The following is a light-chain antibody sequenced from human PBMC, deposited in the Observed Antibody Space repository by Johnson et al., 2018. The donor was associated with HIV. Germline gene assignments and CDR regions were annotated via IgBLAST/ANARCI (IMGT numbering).Light chain of an antibody. CDR2: ENK. CDR1: SSDMGNYA. V-gene: IGLV1-51*02. Sequence: QSVLTQPPSVSAAPGQKVTISCSGSSSDMGNYAVSWYQQLPGTAPKLLIYENKARPSGIPDRFSGSKSATSATLAITGLQTGDEADYYCGTWDSSLYVFVFGSGTKVT. CDR3: GTWDSSLYVFV. J-gene: IGLJ1*01.